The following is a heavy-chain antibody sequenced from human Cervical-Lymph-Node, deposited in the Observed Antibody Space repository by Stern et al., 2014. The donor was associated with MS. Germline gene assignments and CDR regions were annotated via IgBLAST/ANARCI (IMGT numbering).Heavy chain of an antibody. Sequence: QVQLVQSGAEVKKPGASVKVSCKASGYTFTNYDINWVRQATGQGLEWMGWMNPNSGNTAYAQRFQGRVTMTRDTSISTAYMELNSLRSEDTAVYYCARRWGYYASGSYLAYWGQGTLVTVSS. CDR3: ARRWGYYASGSYLAY. CDR2: MNPNSGNT. D-gene: IGHD3-10*01. J-gene: IGHJ4*02. V-gene: IGHV1-8*01. CDR1: GYTFTNYD.